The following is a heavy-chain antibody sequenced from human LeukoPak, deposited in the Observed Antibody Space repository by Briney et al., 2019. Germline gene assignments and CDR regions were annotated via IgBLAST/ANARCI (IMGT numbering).Heavy chain of an antibody. V-gene: IGHV4-61*02. CDR3: ARVDGSSVVYYFDY. J-gene: IGHJ4*02. Sequence: NPSETLSLTCTVSGGSISSGSYYWSWIRQPAGKGLEWIGRIYTSGSTNYNPSLKSRVTISVDTSKNQFSLKLSSVTAADTAVYYCARVDGSSVVYYFDYWGQGTLVTVSS. D-gene: IGHD6-6*01. CDR2: IYTSGST. CDR1: GGSISSGSYY.